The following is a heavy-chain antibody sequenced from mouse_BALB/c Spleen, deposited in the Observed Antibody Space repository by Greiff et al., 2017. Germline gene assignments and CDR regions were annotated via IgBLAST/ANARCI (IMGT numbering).Heavy chain of an antibody. D-gene: IGHD2-1*01. CDR2: INPGSGGT. CDR1: GYAFTNYL. V-gene: IGHV1-54*01. CDR3: ARGDYGNYAMDY. J-gene: IGHJ4*01. Sequence: VQLQQSGAELVRPGTSVKVSCKASGYAFTNYLIEWVKQRPGQGLEWIGVINPGSGGTNYNEKFKGKATLTADKSSSTAYMQLSSLTSDDSAVYFCARGDYGNYAMDYWGQGTSVTVSS.